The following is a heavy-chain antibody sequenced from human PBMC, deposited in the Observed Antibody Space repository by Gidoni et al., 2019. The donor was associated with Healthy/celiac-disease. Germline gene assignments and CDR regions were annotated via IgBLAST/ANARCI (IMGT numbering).Heavy chain of an antibody. CDR3: AGGPPGYYYGMDV. J-gene: IGHJ6*02. V-gene: IGHV4-39*01. CDR1: PGPISSSSSY. CDR2: IYYSGST. Sequence: HLQLLDSLPAPVKPSVSQSLPCASPPGPISSSSSYWGWIRQPPGKGLEWIGSIYYSGSTYYNPSLKSRVTISVDTSKNQFSLKLSSVTAADTAVYFCAGGPPGYYYGMDVWGQGTTVTVSS. D-gene: IGHD1-26*01.